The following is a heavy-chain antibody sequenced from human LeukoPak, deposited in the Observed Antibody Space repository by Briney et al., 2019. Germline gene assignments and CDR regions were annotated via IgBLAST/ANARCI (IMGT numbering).Heavy chain of an antibody. CDR3: ATASDGEYVDNFDY. CDR1: GYTLTELS. Sequence: ASVKVSCKVSGYTLTELSMHWVRQAPGKGDEWTGGFDPEDGETIYAQKFQGRVTMTEDTSTDTAYMELSSLRSEDTAVYYCATASDGEYVDNFDYWGQGTLVTVSS. D-gene: IGHD4-17*01. J-gene: IGHJ4*02. CDR2: FDPEDGET. V-gene: IGHV1-24*01.